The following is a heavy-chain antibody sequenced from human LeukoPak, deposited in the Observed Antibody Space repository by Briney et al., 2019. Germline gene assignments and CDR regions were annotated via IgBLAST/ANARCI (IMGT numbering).Heavy chain of an antibody. CDR3: ARGGAQTYYDILTGYYNAPRYYFDY. D-gene: IGHD3-9*01. Sequence: PGGSLRLSCAASGLTVSSNYMSWVRQAPGKGLEWVSVIYSGGSTYYADSVKGRFTISRDNSKNTLYLQMNSLRAEDTAVYYCARGGAQTYYDILTGYYNAPRYYFDYWGQGTLVTVSS. CDR1: GLTVSSNY. V-gene: IGHV3-66*01. CDR2: IYSGGST. J-gene: IGHJ4*02.